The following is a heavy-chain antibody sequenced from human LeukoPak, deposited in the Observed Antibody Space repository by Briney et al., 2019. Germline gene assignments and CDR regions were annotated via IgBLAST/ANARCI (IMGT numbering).Heavy chain of an antibody. CDR1: GASIRSDTYNYY. J-gene: IGHJ4*02. CDR2: IFHSGST. Sequence: NPSETLSLTCTVSGASIRSDTYNYYWGWIRQPPGKGLEWIGSIFHSGSTSYNPSLKSRVTISVDTSKNHFGLNLNSMTASDTAVYYCARHKTGSFSTASDYWGQGTLVTVSS. V-gene: IGHV4-39*01. CDR3: ARHKTGSFSTASDY. D-gene: IGHD1-26*01.